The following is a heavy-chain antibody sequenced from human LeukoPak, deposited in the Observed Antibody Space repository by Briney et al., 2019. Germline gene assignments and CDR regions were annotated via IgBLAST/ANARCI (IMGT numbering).Heavy chain of an antibody. V-gene: IGHV3-21*01. CDR3: AREYTMVRGVIDGMDV. CDR2: ISSSSSYI. J-gene: IGHJ6*02. Sequence: PGGSLRLSCAASGFTFSSYAMSWVRQAPGKGLEWVSSISSSSSYIYYADSVKGRFTISRDNAKNSLYLQMNSLRAEDTAVYYCAREYTMVRGVIDGMDVWGQGTTVTVSS. D-gene: IGHD3-10*01. CDR1: GFTFSSYA.